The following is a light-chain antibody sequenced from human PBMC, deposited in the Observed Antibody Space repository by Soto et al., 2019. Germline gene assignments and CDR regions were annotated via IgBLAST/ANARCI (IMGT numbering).Light chain of an antibody. J-gene: IGLJ2*01. V-gene: IGLV1-51*01. Sequence: QSVLTQPPSVSAAPGQKVSISCSGSSSNVGKNFVSWYQQVPGKAPKLLIYDNQKRPSGIPDRFSASKSGTLATLDITGLQTGDEADYYCGTWDSSLTIGVIFGGGTKLTVL. CDR1: SSNVGKNF. CDR3: GTWDSSLTIGVI. CDR2: DNQ.